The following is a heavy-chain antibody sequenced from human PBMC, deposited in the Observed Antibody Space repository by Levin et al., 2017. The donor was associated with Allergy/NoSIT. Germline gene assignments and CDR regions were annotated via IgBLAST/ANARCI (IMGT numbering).Heavy chain of an antibody. CDR1: GFTFSNYA. CDR2: VSGNGRRT. J-gene: IGHJ1*01. Sequence: GGSLRLSCAASGFTFSNYAMNWVRQAPGKGLEWVSSVSGNGRRTDYAASVKGRFTISRDNSKNTLYLQMNSLGAGDTAVYYCAKDVRGGDYFAEYLQHWGQGTLVTVSS. V-gene: IGHV3-23*01. CDR3: AKDVRGGDYFAEYLQH. D-gene: IGHD4-17*01.